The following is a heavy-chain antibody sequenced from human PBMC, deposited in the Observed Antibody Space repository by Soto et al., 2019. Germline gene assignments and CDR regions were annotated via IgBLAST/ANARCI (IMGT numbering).Heavy chain of an antibody. J-gene: IGHJ4*02. CDR2: IRGSSNNI. CDR3: AAEALCGADCYFFEY. CDR1: GFNLTNYE. V-gene: IGHV3-48*03. D-gene: IGHD2-21*02. Sequence: EVKLLETGGGSVQPGGSLRLSCAVSGFNLTNYEMNWVRQVPGKGLEWISKIRGSSNNIYYADSVKGRFTISRDNANILLFLQMNSLRAEDTAFYYCAAEALCGADCYFFEYWGQGTLVTVSS.